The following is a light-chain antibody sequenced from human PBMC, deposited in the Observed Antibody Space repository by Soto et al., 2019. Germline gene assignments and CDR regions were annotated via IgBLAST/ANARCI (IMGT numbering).Light chain of an antibody. J-gene: IGKJ4*01. Sequence: QLTQSPSSLSASVGDRVTITCRASQDVSRYLAWYQQKAGKAPKLLIYGASTLQSGVPSRFSGFGSGTEFTLTINSLQSEDFAIYYCQPYNNWPLTFGGGTKVESK. CDR1: QDVSRY. CDR3: QPYNNWPLT. V-gene: IGKV1-9*01. CDR2: GAS.